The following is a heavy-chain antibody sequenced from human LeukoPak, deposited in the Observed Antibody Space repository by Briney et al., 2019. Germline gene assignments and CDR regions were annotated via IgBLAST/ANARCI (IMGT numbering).Heavy chain of an antibody. CDR2: ISGSGGST. J-gene: IGHJ4*02. D-gene: IGHD2-2*01. Sequence: PGGSLRLSCAASGVTFSSYAMSWVRQAPGKGLEWVSAISGSGGSTYYAGSVKGRFTISKDNAKTSLYLQMNRLRAEDTAVYSCARDAVSTLGDYWGQRTLVTVSS. CDR1: GVTFSSYA. CDR3: ARDAVSTLGDY. V-gene: IGHV3-23*01.